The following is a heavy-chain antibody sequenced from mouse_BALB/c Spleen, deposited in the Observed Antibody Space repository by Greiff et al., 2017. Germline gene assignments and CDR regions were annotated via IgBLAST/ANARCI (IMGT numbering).Heavy chain of an antibody. V-gene: IGHV1S81*02. Sequence: VHLVESGAELVKPGASVKLSCKASGYTFTSYYMYWVKQRPGQGLEWIGEINPSNGGTNFNEKFKSKATLTVDKSSSTAYMQLSSLTSEDSAVYYCTRGGGTYPYYYAMDYWGQGTSVTVSS. J-gene: IGHJ4*01. CDR1: GYTFTSYY. CDR3: TRGGGTYPYYYAMDY. CDR2: INPSNGGT. D-gene: IGHD5-1*01.